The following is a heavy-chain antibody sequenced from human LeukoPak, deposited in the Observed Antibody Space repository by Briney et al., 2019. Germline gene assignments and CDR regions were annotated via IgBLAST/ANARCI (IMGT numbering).Heavy chain of an antibody. V-gene: IGHV3-74*01. D-gene: IGHD1-26*01. CDR2: IDSDGRST. CDR1: GFTFSSYW. J-gene: IGHJ4*02. Sequence: PGGSLRLSCAASGFTFSSYWMHWVRQAPGKGLVWVARIDSDGRSTAFADSVRGRFTISRDNAKNTVYLQMNSLRAEDTAVYYCARGDIVGGYWGQGTLVTVSS. CDR3: ARGDIVGGY.